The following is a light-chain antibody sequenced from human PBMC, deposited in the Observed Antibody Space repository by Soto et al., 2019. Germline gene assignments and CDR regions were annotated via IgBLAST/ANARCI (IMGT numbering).Light chain of an antibody. CDR2: AAS. V-gene: IGKV1-6*01. Sequence: AIQMTQSPSSLSASVGDRVTITCRASQGIRNDLDWFQQKPGKAPKLLIYAASNLQRGVPARFSGSGSGTDFTLTISSLQPEDFATYYFQQANSFPLTFGGGTKVDIK. J-gene: IGKJ4*01. CDR3: QQANSFPLT. CDR1: QGIRND.